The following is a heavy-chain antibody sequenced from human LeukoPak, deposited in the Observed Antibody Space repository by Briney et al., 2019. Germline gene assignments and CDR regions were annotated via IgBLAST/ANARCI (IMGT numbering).Heavy chain of an antibody. CDR3: ARGSYYYDDRGSHYYGIDV. J-gene: IGHJ6*02. CDR1: GFTFSSYW. Sequence: GGSPRLSCGASGFTFSSYWMHWVRQAPGKGLVWVSRIKSDGSRTDYADSVKGRFIISRDNAKNTLYLQMSSLRVEDTAVYYCARGSYYYDDRGSHYYGIDVWGHGTTVTVSS. D-gene: IGHD3-22*01. V-gene: IGHV3-74*01. CDR2: IKSDGSRT.